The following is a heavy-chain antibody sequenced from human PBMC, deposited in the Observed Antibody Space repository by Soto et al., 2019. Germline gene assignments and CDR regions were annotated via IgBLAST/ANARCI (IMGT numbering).Heavy chain of an antibody. J-gene: IGHJ4*02. Sequence: ASVKVSCKASGYTFTSYDINWVRQATGQGLEWMGWMNPNSGNTGYAQKFQGRVTMTRNTSLSTAYMELSSLRSEDTAVYYCARAWYDFWSGYPYYFDYWGQGTLVTVSS. CDR1: GYTFTSYD. V-gene: IGHV1-8*01. D-gene: IGHD3-3*01. CDR2: MNPNSGNT. CDR3: ARAWYDFWSGYPYYFDY.